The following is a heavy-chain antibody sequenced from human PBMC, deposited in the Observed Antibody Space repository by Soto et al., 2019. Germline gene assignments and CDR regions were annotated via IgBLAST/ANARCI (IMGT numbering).Heavy chain of an antibody. CDR3: ARDWETSATGLIDS. CDR2: TLYDGSNK. D-gene: IGHD3-9*01. CDR1: GFTFSSYA. Sequence: GGSLRLSCVASGFTFSSYALHWVRQAPGKGLEWVAVTLYDGSNKYYADSVEGRFTTSRDNSKNTLYLQTSSLTTDDTAMYYCARDWETSATGLIDSWGQGTLVTVSS. V-gene: IGHV3-30-3*01. J-gene: IGHJ4*02.